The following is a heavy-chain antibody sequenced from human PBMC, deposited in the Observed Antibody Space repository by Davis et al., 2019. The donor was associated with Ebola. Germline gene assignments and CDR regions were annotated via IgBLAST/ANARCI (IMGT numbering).Heavy chain of an antibody. CDR1: GYTFTGYY. CDR3: ARSKYYYDSSGYFSDAFDI. D-gene: IGHD3-22*01. Sequence: ASVKVSCKASGYTFTGYYMHWVRQAPGQGLEWMGWINPNSGGTNYAQKFQGRVTMTRDTSTSTVYMELSSLRSEDTAVYYCARSKYYYDSSGYFSDAFDIWGQGTMVTVSS. V-gene: IGHV1-2*02. CDR2: INPNSGGT. J-gene: IGHJ3*02.